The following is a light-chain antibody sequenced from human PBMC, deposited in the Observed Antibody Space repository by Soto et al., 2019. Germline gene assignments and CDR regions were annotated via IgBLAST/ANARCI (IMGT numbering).Light chain of an antibody. CDR2: QVN. CDR3: SSFAGSNSPYV. CDR1: SSDIGVFDL. Sequence: QSVLTQPPSASGSPGQSVTISCTGTSSDIGVFDLVSWYQQHPGKAPKVIIYQVNKRPSGVPDRFSGSKSGNTASLTVSGLRPEDEADYFCSSFAGSNSPYVFGTGTKVTVL. J-gene: IGLJ1*01. V-gene: IGLV2-8*01.